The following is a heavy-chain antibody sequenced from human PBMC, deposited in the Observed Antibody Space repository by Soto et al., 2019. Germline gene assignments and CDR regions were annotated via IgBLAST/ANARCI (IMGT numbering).Heavy chain of an antibody. CDR2: IRGSGGPT. D-gene: IGHD5-12*01. CDR1: GFTFSNYA. CDR3: VKDFRGGYDWTHD. Sequence: EVQLLESGGDLVQPGGSLRLSCAASGFTFSNYAMCWVRQAPGQGLEWVSLIRGSGGPTNYADSVKGRFTVSRDNSKNMLFLRMSSLRVEDTAVYYCVKDFRGGYDWTHDWGQGTLVTVSS. J-gene: IGHJ4*02. V-gene: IGHV3-23*01.